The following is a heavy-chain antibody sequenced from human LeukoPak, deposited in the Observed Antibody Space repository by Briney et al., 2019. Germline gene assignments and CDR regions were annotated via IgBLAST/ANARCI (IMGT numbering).Heavy chain of an antibody. CDR1: GGSISSGGYS. J-gene: IGHJ6*02. Sequence: SETLSLTCAVSGGSISSGGYSWSWIRQPPGKGLEWIGEINHSGSTNYNPSLKSRVTISVDTSKNQFSLKLSSVTAADTAVYYCARGRVHYYGSGTIKIYYGMDVWGQGTTVTVSS. V-gene: IGHV4-34*01. CDR3: ARGRVHYYGSGTIKIYYGMDV. CDR2: INHSGST. D-gene: IGHD3-10*01.